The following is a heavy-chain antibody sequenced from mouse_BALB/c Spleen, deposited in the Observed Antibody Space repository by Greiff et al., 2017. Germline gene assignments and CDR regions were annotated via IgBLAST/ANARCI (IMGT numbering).Heavy chain of an antibody. V-gene: IGHV2-9*02. CDR1: GFSLTSYG. CDR2: IWAGGST. J-gene: IGHJ1*01. Sequence: QVQLQQSGPGLVAPSQSLSITCTVSGFSLTSYGVHWVRQPPGKGLEWLGVIWAGGSTNYNSALMSRLSISKDNSKSQVFLKMNSLQTDDTAMYYCARSSNWDVWYFDVWGAGTTVTVSS. CDR3: ARSSNWDVWYFDV. D-gene: IGHD4-1*01.